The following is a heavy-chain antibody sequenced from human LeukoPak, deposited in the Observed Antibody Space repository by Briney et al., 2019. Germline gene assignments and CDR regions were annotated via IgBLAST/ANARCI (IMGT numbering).Heavy chain of an antibody. V-gene: IGHV1-2*06. CDR2: INPNSGGT. D-gene: IGHD3-16*01. Sequence: GASVKVSCKASGYTVTGYYLHWLRQAPGQGLEWMGRINPNSGGTNYAQKFQGRVTMTRDTSISTAYMELSRLRSDDTAVYYCARDGIDYAFDIWGQGTMVTVSS. J-gene: IGHJ3*02. CDR3: ARDGIDYAFDI. CDR1: GYTVTGYY.